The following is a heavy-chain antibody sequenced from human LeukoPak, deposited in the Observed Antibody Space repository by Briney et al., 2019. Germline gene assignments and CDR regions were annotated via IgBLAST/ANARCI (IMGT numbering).Heavy chain of an antibody. Sequence: SQTLPLTCAVSGGSISSGGYSWSWIRQPPGKGLEWIGYIYHSGSTYYNPSLKSRVTISVDRSKNQFSLKLSSVTAADTAVYYCAREAGRAFDIWGQGTMVTVSS. CDR2: IYHSGST. CDR1: GGSISSGGYS. J-gene: IGHJ3*02. V-gene: IGHV4-30-2*01. CDR3: AREAGRAFDI.